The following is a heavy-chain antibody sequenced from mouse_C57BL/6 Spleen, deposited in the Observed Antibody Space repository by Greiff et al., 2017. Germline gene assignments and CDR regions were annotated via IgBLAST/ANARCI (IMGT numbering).Heavy chain of an antibody. CDR1: GYTFTSYW. D-gene: IGHD2-4*01. Sequence: QVQLQQPGAELVKPGASVKLSCKASGYTFTSYWMQWVKQRPGQGLEWIGGIDPSDSYTNYNQKFKGKATLTVDTSSSTAYMQLSSLTSEDSAVYYCARSDYDYYYFDYWGQGTTLTVSS. CDR3: ARSDYDYYYFDY. CDR2: IDPSDSYT. J-gene: IGHJ2*01. V-gene: IGHV1-50*01.